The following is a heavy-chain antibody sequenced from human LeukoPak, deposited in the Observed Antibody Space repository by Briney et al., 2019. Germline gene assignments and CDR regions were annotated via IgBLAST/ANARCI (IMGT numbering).Heavy chain of an antibody. D-gene: IGHD3-10*01. CDR3: AREHTMVRGVLDY. CDR1: GFTFSSYS. Sequence: GGSLRLSCAASGFTFSSYSMNWVRQAPGKGLEWVAVISYDGSNKYYADSVKGRFTISRDNSKNTLYLQMNSLRAEDTAVYYCAREHTMVRGVLDYWGQGTLVTVSS. V-gene: IGHV3-30*03. J-gene: IGHJ4*02. CDR2: ISYDGSNK.